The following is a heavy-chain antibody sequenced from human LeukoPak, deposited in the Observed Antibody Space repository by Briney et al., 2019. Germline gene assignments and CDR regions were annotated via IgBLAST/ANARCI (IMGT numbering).Heavy chain of an antibody. Sequence: SETLSLTCTVSGGSINSYYWSWIRQPAGKGLEWIGRIYTSGSNYSPSLKSRVTISVDTSKNQFSLKLSSVTAADTAVYYCAGGYYYYYYMDVWGKGTTVTVSS. CDR3: AGGYYYYYYMDV. CDR2: IYTSGS. J-gene: IGHJ6*03. CDR1: GGSINSYY. D-gene: IGHD3-16*01. V-gene: IGHV4-4*07.